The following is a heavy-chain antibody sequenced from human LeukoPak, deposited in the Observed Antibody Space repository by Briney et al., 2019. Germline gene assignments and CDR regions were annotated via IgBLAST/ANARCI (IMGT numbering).Heavy chain of an antibody. D-gene: IGHD3-10*01. CDR1: GFTFSTYW. CDR2: IKQDGSEK. J-gene: IGHJ4*02. V-gene: IGHV3-7*01. Sequence: GGSLRLSCAASGFTFSTYWMSWVRQAPGKGLEWVANIKQDGSEKDYVDSVKGRFTISRDNAKNSLFLQMNSRRAEDTAVYYCARVRGGYYFDYWGQGSLVTVSS. CDR3: ARVRGGYYFDY.